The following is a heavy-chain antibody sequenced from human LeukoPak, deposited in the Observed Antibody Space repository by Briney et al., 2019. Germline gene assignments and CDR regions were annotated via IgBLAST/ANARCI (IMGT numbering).Heavy chain of an antibody. CDR1: GYTFTDYY. D-gene: IGHD4-23*01. CDR3: ARQNSMDV. J-gene: IGHJ6*02. V-gene: IGHV1-2*02. CDR2: INPNTRGT. Sequence: ASVKVSCKASGYTFTDYYIHWVRHAPGQGLEWMGWINPNTRGTNSALKFQGRVTMTRDMSINTAYMELSGLTSDDTAGYYCARQNSMDVWGQGTTVTVPS.